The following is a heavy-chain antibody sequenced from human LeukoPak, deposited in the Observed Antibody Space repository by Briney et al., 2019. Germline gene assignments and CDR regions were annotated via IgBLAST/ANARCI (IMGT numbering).Heavy chain of an antibody. CDR3: ATLWPHSYGYFFDY. J-gene: IGHJ4*02. D-gene: IGHD5-18*01. V-gene: IGHV3-30*04. CDR1: GFTLSNYA. CDR2: IPYDGRNK. Sequence: PGGSLRLACAASGFTLSNYAMHWVRQAPGKGLEWVAVIPYDGRNKYYADSVKGRFTSSRDNSKNTLYLQMNSRRAEDTALYYCATLWPHSYGYFFDYWGQGTLVTVSS.